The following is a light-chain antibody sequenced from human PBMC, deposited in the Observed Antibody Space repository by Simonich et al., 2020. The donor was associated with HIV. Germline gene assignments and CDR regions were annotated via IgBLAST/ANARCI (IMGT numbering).Light chain of an antibody. J-gene: IGKJ1*01. CDR3: QQYNDWPPWT. CDR2: GAS. Sequence: DIVMTQSPATLSVSPGERANLSCRASQRVSSNVAWYQQRPGQAPRLLIYGASTRATGIPARFSGSGAGTEFTLTINSMQSEDFAVYYCQQYNDWPPWTFGQGTKVEIK. V-gene: IGKV3-15*01. CDR1: QRVSSN.